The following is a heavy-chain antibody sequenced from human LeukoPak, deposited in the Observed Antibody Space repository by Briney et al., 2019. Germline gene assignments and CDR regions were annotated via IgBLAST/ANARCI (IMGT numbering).Heavy chain of an antibody. V-gene: IGHV3-66*01. CDR3: ARVNDYWSYFDY. Sequence: ETLSLTCAVYGGSFSGYYWSWVRQAPGKGLEWVSVIYSGGSTYYADSVKGRFTISRDNSKNTLYLQMNSLRAEDTAVYYCARVNDYWSYFDYWGQGTLVTVSS. CDR1: GGSFSGYY. D-gene: IGHD2-8*02. CDR2: IYSGGST. J-gene: IGHJ4*02.